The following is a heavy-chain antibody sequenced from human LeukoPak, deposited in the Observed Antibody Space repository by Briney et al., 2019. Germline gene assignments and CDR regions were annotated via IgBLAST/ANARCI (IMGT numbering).Heavy chain of an antibody. Sequence: GGSLRLSCAASGLTFSDHYMDWVRQAPGKGLEWVGRIGNKIYSYTTEYAASVKGRFTISRDDSKNSLYLQMSSLKTEDTAAYYCTRGYSSVSIYAFDIWGHGTMVTVSS. V-gene: IGHV3-72*01. CDR2: IGNKIYSYTT. CDR1: GLTFSDHY. D-gene: IGHD6-19*01. J-gene: IGHJ3*02. CDR3: TRGYSSVSIYAFDI.